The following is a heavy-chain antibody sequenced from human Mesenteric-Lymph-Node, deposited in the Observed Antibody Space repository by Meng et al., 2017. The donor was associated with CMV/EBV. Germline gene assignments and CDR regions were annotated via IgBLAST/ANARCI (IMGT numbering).Heavy chain of an antibody. V-gene: IGHV1-69*05. CDR1: GGTFSSYA. CDR3: ARVGWGVVVPAAYYYYYGMDV. J-gene: IGHJ6*02. CDR2: IIPIFGTA. Sequence: SVKVSCKASGGTFSSYAVSWVRQAPGQGLEWMGGIIPIFGTANYAQKFQGRVTITTDESTSTAYMELSSLRSEDTAVYYCARVGWGVVVPAAYYYYYGMDVWGQGTTVTVSS. D-gene: IGHD2-2*01.